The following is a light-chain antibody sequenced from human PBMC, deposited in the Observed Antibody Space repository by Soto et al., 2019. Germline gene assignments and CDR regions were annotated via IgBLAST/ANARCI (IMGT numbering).Light chain of an antibody. J-gene: IGLJ1*01. V-gene: IGLV2-14*01. CDR3: SSYTTSNTRQIV. CDR1: SSDVGGYNY. CDR2: DVS. Sequence: QSVLTQPASVSGAPGQSITISFTGTSSDVGGYNYVSWYQQRPGKAPKFMIYDVSNRPSGVSNRFSGSKSGNTASLTISGLQAEDEADYYCSSYTTSNTRQIVFGTGTKVTVL.